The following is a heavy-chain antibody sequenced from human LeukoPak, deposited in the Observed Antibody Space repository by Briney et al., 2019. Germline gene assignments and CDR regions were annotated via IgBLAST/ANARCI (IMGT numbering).Heavy chain of an antibody. Sequence: PSETLSLTCTVYGGPFSGHYWSWVRQSPGKGLEWIGEINDSGNVNYNPSLTSRVTISVDTLKNQFSLKLSSVTVADTAVYRCARVPTSGWPSPDYWGQGTLVTVSS. J-gene: IGHJ4*02. D-gene: IGHD6-25*01. V-gene: IGHV4-34*01. CDR2: INDSGNV. CDR1: GGPFSGHY. CDR3: ARVPTSGWPSPDY.